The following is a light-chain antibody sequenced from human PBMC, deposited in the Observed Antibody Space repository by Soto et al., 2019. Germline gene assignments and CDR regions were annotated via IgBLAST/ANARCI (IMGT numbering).Light chain of an antibody. Sequence: PGERATLSCRTSQRVSSDFLAWYQQKAGQAPRLLIYGPSNRATGVPDRFIGGGSGTDFTPTISRLEPEEFAVYYCQQFGSAPRTFGQGTKVDIK. CDR1: QRVSSDF. J-gene: IGKJ1*01. V-gene: IGKV3-20*01. CDR2: GPS. CDR3: QQFGSAPRT.